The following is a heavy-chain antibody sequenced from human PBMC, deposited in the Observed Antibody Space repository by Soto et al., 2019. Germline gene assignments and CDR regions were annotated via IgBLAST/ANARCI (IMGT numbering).Heavy chain of an antibody. CDR2: VFSDGTT. CDR3: ARQGECGGTSCYGY. Sequence: QLQLQESGPGLVKPSETLSLTCTVSGASISSGSYYWGWVRQPPGKGLEWIANVFSDGTTYYSPSPNRRVTTPAETSKNQFALRLRSGTTADRAVYYCARQGECGGTSCYGYGGEGTLVTVSS. V-gene: IGHV4-39*01. CDR1: GASISSGSYY. D-gene: IGHD2-2*01. J-gene: IGHJ4*02.